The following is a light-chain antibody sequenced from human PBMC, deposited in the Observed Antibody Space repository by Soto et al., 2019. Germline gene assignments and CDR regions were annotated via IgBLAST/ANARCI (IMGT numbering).Light chain of an antibody. CDR1: QSISSY. Sequence: DIQMTQSPSSLSASVGDRVTITCRASQSISSYLNWYQQKPGKAPKLLIYAASSLQSGVPSRFSGSGSGTDFTVTISNLQPQDFATYACQQSYSTPPITFGQGTRLEI. CDR2: AAS. CDR3: QQSYSTPPIT. V-gene: IGKV1-39*01. J-gene: IGKJ5*01.